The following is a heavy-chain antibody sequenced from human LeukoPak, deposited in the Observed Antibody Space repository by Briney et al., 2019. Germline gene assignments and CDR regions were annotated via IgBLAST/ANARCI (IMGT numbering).Heavy chain of an antibody. Sequence: SETLSLTCTVSGGSISSGGYYWSWIRQHPGKGLEWIGYIYYSGSTYYNPSLKSRVTISVDTSKNQFSLKLSSVTAADTAVYCCAREWVYNGAVAGTDWGQGTLVTVSS. CDR3: AREWVYNGAVAGTD. CDR1: GGSISSGGYY. V-gene: IGHV4-31*03. D-gene: IGHD6-19*01. J-gene: IGHJ4*02. CDR2: IYYSGST.